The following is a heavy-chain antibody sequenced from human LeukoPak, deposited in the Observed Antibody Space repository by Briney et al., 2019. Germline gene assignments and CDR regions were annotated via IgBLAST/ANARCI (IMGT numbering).Heavy chain of an antibody. V-gene: IGHV3-30-3*01. Sequence: GGSRRLSCAASGFTFSSYAMHWVRQAPGKGLEWVAVISYDGSNKYYADSVKGRFTISRDNSKNTLYLQMNSLRAEDTAVYYCARGSRDGYEGAFDIWGQGTMVTVSS. D-gene: IGHD5-24*01. J-gene: IGHJ3*02. CDR1: GFTFSSYA. CDR3: ARGSRDGYEGAFDI. CDR2: ISYDGSNK.